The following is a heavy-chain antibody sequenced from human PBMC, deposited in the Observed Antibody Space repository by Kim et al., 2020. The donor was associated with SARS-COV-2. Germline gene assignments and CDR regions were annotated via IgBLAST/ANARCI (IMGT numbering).Heavy chain of an antibody. CDR3: ARDEYYYDSSGYRNFDY. J-gene: IGHJ4*02. CDR2: IYHSGST. CDR1: GYSISSGYY. V-gene: IGHV4-38-2*02. Sequence: SETLSLTCTVSGYSISSGYYWGWIRQPPGKGLEWIGSIYHSGSTYYNPSLKSRVTISVDTSKNQFSLKLSSVTAADTAVYYCARDEYYYDSSGYRNFDYWGQGTLVTVSS. D-gene: IGHD3-22*01.